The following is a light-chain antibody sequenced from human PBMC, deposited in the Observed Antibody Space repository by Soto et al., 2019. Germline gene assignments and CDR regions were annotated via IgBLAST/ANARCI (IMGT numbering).Light chain of an antibody. CDR3: QHCDTSWP. J-gene: IGKJ1*01. Sequence: DIQMTQSPSTLSASVGDILTITCRASQSVSWWLAWYQQKPGKPPKLLILNASTLGSGVPSRFSGSGSGTEFTLTISGLQPDDFATYYCQHCDTSWPFGQGTKVDIK. V-gene: IGKV1-5*01. CDR2: NAS. CDR1: QSVSWW.